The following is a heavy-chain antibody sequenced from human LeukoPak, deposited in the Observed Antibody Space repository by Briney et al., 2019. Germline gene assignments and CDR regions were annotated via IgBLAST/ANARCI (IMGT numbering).Heavy chain of an antibody. D-gene: IGHD3-10*01. CDR1: GFTFSSYG. J-gene: IGHJ5*02. CDR3: AKDVLLWFGELSNWFDP. V-gene: IGHV3-30*02. CDR2: IRYDGSNK. Sequence: GGTLRLSCVASGFTFSSYGMHWVRQAPGKGLEWVAFIRYDGSNKYYADSVKGRFTISRDNSKNTLYLQMNSLRAEDTAVYYCAKDVLLWFGELSNWFDPWGQGTLVTVSS.